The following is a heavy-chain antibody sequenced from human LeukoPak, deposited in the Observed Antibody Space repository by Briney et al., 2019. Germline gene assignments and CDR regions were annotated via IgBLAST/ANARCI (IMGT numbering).Heavy chain of an antibody. Sequence: ASVKVSCKASGGTFSSYAISWVRQAPGQGLEWMGRIIPILGIANYAQKFQGRVTITADKSTSTAYMELSSLRSEDTAVYYCARISRVEAFDYWGQGTLVTVSS. J-gene: IGHJ4*02. CDR1: GGTFSSYA. D-gene: IGHD3-10*01. CDR3: ARISRVEAFDY. V-gene: IGHV1-69*04. CDR2: IIPILGIA.